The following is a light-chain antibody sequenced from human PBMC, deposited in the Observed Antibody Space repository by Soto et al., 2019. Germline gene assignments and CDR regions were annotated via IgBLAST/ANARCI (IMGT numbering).Light chain of an antibody. CDR2: AAA. Sequence: DIQMTQSPSSVSASVGDRVTITCRASQGIGSWLGWYQQKPGKAPKLLIYAAASLQSGVPSRFSATFSGTEFTLTISSLQPEYLATYFCQQANSFPLTFGPGTKVDLK. CDR3: QQANSFPLT. V-gene: IGKV1-12*01. CDR1: QGIGSW. J-gene: IGKJ3*01.